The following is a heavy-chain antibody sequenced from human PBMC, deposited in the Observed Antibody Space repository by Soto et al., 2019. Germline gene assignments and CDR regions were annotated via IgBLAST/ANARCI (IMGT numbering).Heavy chain of an antibody. CDR3: FNYFLY. J-gene: IGHJ4*02. CDR1: GYTFTNYW. Sequence: PGESLKISCRGSGYTFTNYWIGWVRQMPGKGLEWMGIIYPSDSDTRYSPSFQGHVTISADKSISTAYLQWSSLKASDTAMYYCFNYFLYWGQGTLVTVSS. CDR2: IYPSDSDT. V-gene: IGHV5-51*01.